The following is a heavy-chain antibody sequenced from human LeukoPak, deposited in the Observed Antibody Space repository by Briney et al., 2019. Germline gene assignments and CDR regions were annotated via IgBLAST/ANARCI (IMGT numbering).Heavy chain of an antibody. CDR1: GFTFSSYS. CDR3: VRDHHWGFDS. CDR2: IRSRPSTI. D-gene: IGHD7-27*01. Sequence: PGGSLRLSCVASGFTFSSYSMNWFRQAPGGGREWVSYIRSRPSTIYYADSVRGRFTISRDDASNSQYRQMNSLRPDDTAIYYCVRDHHWGFDSWGRGTQVTVSS. J-gene: IGHJ4*02. V-gene: IGHV3-48*01.